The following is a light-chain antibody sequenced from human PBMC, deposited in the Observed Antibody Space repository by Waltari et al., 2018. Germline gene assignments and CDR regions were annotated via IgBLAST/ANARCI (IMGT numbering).Light chain of an antibody. V-gene: IGKV4-1*01. J-gene: IGKJ1*01. CDR2: WAS. CDR3: QQYYSTPPT. Sequence: DIVMTQSPDALAVSLGERATINSKSSQSVLYSSNNQNYLAWYQQKPGQPPKLRIYWASTPASGVTDRCSGSGSGADFTLTISSLQAEDVAVYYTQQYYSTPPTFGQGTKVEIK. CDR1: QSVLYSSNNQNY.